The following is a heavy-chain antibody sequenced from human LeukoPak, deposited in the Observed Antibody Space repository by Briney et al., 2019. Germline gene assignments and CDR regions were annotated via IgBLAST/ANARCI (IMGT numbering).Heavy chain of an antibody. CDR3: TTVGLDYYDSSGYPRGDWFDP. CDR1: GFTFSNAW. Sequence: PGGSLRLSCAASGFTFSNAWMSWVRQAPGKGLKWVGRIKSKTDGGTTDYAAPVGGRFTISRDDSKNTLYLQMNSLKIEDTAVYYCTTVGLDYYDSSGYPRGDWFDPWGQGTLVTVSS. D-gene: IGHD3-22*01. CDR2: IKSKTDGGTT. J-gene: IGHJ5*02. V-gene: IGHV3-15*05.